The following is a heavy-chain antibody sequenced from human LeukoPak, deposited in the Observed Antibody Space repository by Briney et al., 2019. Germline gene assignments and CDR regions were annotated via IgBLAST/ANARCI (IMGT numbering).Heavy chain of an antibody. V-gene: IGHV3-74*01. J-gene: IGHJ4*02. CDR3: VRDLLGLPRKYFDS. CDR1: GFTFSSYW. Sequence: PGGSLRLSCATSGFTFSSYWMHWVRQAPGKGLVWVSRINSDGSTINYVDSVKGRFTISRDTSKSTLYLQMNSLRPEDTTVYYCVRDLLGLPRKYFDSWGQGTLVTVSS. D-gene: IGHD2/OR15-2a*01. CDR2: INSDGSTI.